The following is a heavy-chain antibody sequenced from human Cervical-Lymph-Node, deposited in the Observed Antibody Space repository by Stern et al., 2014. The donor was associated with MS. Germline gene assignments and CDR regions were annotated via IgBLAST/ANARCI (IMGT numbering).Heavy chain of an antibody. J-gene: IGHJ4*02. CDR1: GFNFTIYN. CDR2: IRSSGHT. V-gene: IGHV3-21*01. Sequence: EVQLEESGGGLVKPGGSLRLSCAASGFNFTIYNMNWVRQAPGTGLEVFTSIRSSGHTNYADSVRGRFTISRDNAKNSLFLQMNSLRAEDTAIYYCARDLRLDYWVQGILVTVSS. CDR3: ARDLRLDY.